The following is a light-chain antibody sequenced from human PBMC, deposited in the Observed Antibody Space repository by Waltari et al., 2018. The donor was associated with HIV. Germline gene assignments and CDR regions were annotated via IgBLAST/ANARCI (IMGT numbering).Light chain of an antibody. CDR3: QQYDSGPRGIT. Sequence: EIVMTQSPLTLSVSPGQRVTPSCRASQTLSANVAWYQQRPGQAPRLLIYEAATRPTGIPARFSGSGSGTEFTLTISSLQSEDFATYFCQQYDSGPRGITFGQGTMLEIK. CDR2: EAA. CDR1: QTLSAN. V-gene: IGKV3-15*01. J-gene: IGKJ2*01.